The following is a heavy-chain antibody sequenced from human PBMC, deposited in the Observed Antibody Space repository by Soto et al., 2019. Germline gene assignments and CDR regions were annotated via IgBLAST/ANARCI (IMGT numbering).Heavy chain of an antibody. J-gene: IGHJ3*02. CDR3: AHSRIEVDGMGWNDAFDI. Sequence: QITLKESGPTLVKPTQTLTLTCTFSGFSLSTSGVGVGWIRQPPGKALEWLALIYWDDDKRYSPSLKSRLTITKDTSQNKVILTMTSMNPENTATYYCAHSRIEVDGMGWNDAFDIWGQGTMVTVSS. D-gene: IGHD6-19*01. CDR1: GFSLSTSGVG. V-gene: IGHV2-5*02. CDR2: IYWDDDK.